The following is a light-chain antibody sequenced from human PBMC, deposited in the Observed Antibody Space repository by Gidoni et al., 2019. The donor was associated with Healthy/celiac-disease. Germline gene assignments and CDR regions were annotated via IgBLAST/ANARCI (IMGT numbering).Light chain of an antibody. CDR2: SAS. CDR1: HDIDIF. J-gene: IGKJ2*03. CDR3: QQRRSWFS. Sequence: EIVLTQSPGPLSLSPGERATLSCRASHDIDIFLSWYQHKPGQPPRLLIHSASDRAAGTPARFRGSGSGTDFTLTISSLEPEDFAVYCCQQRRSWFSFGQGTKLEIK. V-gene: IGKV3-11*01.